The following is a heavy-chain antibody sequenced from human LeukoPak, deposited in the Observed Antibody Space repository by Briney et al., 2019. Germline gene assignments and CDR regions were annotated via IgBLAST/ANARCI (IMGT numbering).Heavy chain of an antibody. CDR3: AKDRAAYCRGGSCSDGFDY. V-gene: IGHV3-30*18. CDR2: ISYDGSNK. J-gene: IGHJ4*02. D-gene: IGHD2-15*01. CDR1: GFTFSTYG. Sequence: PGGSLRLSCAAPGFTFSTYGMHWVRQAPGKGLECVAVISYDGSNKYYGDSVKGRFTISRDNSKNTLYLQMNSLRVEDTAVYYCAKDRAAYCRGGSCSDGFDYWGQGTLVTVSS.